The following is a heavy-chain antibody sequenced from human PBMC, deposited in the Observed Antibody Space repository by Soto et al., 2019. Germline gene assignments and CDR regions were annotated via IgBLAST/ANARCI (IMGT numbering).Heavy chain of an antibody. CDR3: ARDRIAVAGTGTGAIWFDP. CDR2: ISYDGSNK. D-gene: IGHD6-19*01. V-gene: IGHV3-30-3*01. Sequence: QVQLVESGGGVVQPGRSLRLSCAASGFTFSSYAMHWVRQAPGKGLEWVAVISYDGSNKYYADSVKGRFTISRDNSKNTLYLQMNSLRAEDTAVYYCARDRIAVAGTGTGAIWFDPWGQGTLVTVSS. CDR1: GFTFSSYA. J-gene: IGHJ5*02.